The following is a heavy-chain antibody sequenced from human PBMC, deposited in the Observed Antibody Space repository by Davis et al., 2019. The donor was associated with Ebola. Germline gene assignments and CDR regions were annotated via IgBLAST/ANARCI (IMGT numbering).Heavy chain of an antibody. CDR2: INHSGST. Sequence: SETLSLTCAVSGGSISSSNWWSWIRQPPGKGLEWIGEINHSGSTNYNPSLKSRVTISVDTSKNQFSLKLSSVTAADTAVYYCARGRKKWLRSSDYWGQGTLVTVSS. CDR1: GGSISSSNW. J-gene: IGHJ4*02. CDR3: ARGRKKWLRSSDY. V-gene: IGHV4-4*02. D-gene: IGHD5-12*01.